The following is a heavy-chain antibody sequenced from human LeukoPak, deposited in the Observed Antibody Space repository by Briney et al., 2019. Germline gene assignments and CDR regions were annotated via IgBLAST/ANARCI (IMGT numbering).Heavy chain of an antibody. CDR1: GYSISSGYY. CDR3: ARYSSGWPFDY. Sequence: KPSETLSLTCTVSGYSISSGYYWGWIRQPPGKGLEWIGSIYYSGSTYYNPSLKSRVTISVDTSKNQFSLKLSSVTAADTAVYYCARYSSGWPFDYWGQGTLVTVSS. CDR2: IYYSGST. V-gene: IGHV4-38-2*02. J-gene: IGHJ4*02. D-gene: IGHD6-19*01.